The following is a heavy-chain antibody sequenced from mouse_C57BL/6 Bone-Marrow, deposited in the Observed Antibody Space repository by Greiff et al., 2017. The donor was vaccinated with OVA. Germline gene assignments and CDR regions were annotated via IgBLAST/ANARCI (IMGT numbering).Heavy chain of an antibody. J-gene: IGHJ4*01. D-gene: IGHD2-4*01. CDR3: ARNMDDYDVYYAMDY. CDR1: GYTFTSYW. CDR2: IDPSDSET. V-gene: IGHV1-52*01. Sequence: VQLQQPGAELVRPGSSVKLSCKASGYTFTSYWMHWVKQRPIQGLEWIGNIDPSDSETHYNQKFKDKATLTVDKSSSTAYMQLSSLTSEDSAVYYCARNMDDYDVYYAMDYWGQGTSVTVSS.